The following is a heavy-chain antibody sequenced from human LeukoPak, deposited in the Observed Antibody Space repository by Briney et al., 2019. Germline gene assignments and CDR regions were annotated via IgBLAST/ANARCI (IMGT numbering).Heavy chain of an antibody. Sequence: PSETLSLTCAVYGGSFSGYYWSWIRQPPGKGLEWIGSINYSGTTYYNPSLKSRVTISIDTSKNQFSLKLSSVTAADTALYFCARLIGVSGTFDYWDQGTLVTVSS. CDR3: ARLIGVSGTFDY. CDR2: INYSGTT. D-gene: IGHD6-19*01. V-gene: IGHV4-34*01. CDR1: GGSFSGYY. J-gene: IGHJ4*02.